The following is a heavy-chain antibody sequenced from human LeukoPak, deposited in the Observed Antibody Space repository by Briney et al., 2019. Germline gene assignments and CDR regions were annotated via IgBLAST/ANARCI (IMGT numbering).Heavy chain of an antibody. V-gene: IGHV3-23*01. CDR1: GFTFSSYG. CDR2: ISGSGGST. Sequence: GGSLRLSCAASGFTFSSYGMSWVRQAPGKGLEWVSAISGSGGSTYYADSVKGRFTISRDNSKNTLYLQMNSLRAEDTAVYYCAKAYTIFGEVLLQYFYMDVWGKGTTVTVSS. J-gene: IGHJ6*03. CDR3: AKAYTIFGEVLLQYFYMDV. D-gene: IGHD3-3*01.